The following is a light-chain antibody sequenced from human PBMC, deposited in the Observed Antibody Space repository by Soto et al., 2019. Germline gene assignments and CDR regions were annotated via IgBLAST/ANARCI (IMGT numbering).Light chain of an antibody. CDR2: DAS. J-gene: IGKJ2*01. V-gene: IGKV1-5*01. CDR3: QQYNSYQYT. Sequence: DIQMTQSPSTLSASVGDRVTITCRASQSVSHWLAWYQQKPGKAPKALIYDASTLETGVPSRFSGSGSGTDFTLTISSRQTDDFATYYCQQYNSYQYTFGQGTKLEMK. CDR1: QSVSHW.